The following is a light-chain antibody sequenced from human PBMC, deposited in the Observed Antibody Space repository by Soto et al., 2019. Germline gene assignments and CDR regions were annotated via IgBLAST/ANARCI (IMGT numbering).Light chain of an antibody. CDR2: GDS. CDR3: QSYDSTLDARYA. V-gene: IGLV1-40*01. J-gene: IGLJ1*01. CDR1: GSNIGAGYD. Sequence: QTVVTQPPSVSGAPGQRVTISCTGSGSNIGAGYDVHWYQHRPGTAPKLLVFGDSHRPSGVPDRFSGSKSGTSASLAITGLQAEDEGDYYCQSYDSTLDARYAFGTGTKVTVL.